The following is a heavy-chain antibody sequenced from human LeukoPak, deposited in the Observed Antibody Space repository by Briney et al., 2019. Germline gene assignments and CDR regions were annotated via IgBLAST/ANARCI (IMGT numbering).Heavy chain of an antibody. V-gene: IGHV4-39*01. CDR3: ARLGHDYGGLKIDY. J-gene: IGHJ4*02. Sequence: PSETLSLTCNVSGDYIITNSYYWGWIRQPPGTGLEWIGTVYYTENTYYNPSLKSRVTVSIDTSKNQFSLKLTSVTAADTAVYYCARLGHDYGGLKIDYWGQGTLVTVSP. CDR1: GDYIITNSYY. CDR2: VYYTENT. D-gene: IGHD4-23*01.